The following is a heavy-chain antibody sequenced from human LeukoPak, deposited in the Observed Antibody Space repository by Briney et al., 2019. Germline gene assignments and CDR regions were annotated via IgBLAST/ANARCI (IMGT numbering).Heavy chain of an antibody. Sequence: KASETLSLTCTVSGGSISSYYWSWIRQPPGKGLEWIGYIYYSGSTNYNPSLKSRVTISVDTSKNQFSLKLSSVTAADTAVYYCASITMTIYAFDIWGQGTMVTVSS. J-gene: IGHJ3*02. CDR3: ASITMTIYAFDI. V-gene: IGHV4-59*01. CDR1: GGSISSYY. CDR2: IYYSGST. D-gene: IGHD3-22*01.